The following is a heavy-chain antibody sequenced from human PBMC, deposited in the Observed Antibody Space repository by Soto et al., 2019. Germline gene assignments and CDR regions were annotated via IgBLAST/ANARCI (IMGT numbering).Heavy chain of an antibody. CDR2: IHHSGST. CDR3: ASARQQLAVAY. D-gene: IGHD6-13*01. V-gene: IGHV4-34*01. J-gene: IGHJ4*02. CDR1: GGSFSGYY. Sequence: QVQLQQWGAGLLKPSETLSLTCAVYGGSFSGYYWSWIRQPPGKGLEWIGEIHHSGSTNYNPSPKTRVPLSVYTSKHQFSLKLRSVTAADTAVYYCASARQQLAVAYWGQGTLVPVSS.